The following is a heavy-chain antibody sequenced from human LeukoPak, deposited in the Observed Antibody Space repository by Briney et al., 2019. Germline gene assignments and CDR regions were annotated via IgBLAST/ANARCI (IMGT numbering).Heavy chain of an antibody. D-gene: IGHD5-12*01. Sequence: EASVKVSCKASGYTFTSYGISWVRQAPGQGLEWMGWISAYNGNTNYAQKLQGRVTMTTDTATSTAYMELRSLRSDDTAVYYCARAGYSGYVGLTDYWGQGTLVTVSS. J-gene: IGHJ4*02. CDR3: ARAGYSGYVGLTDY. V-gene: IGHV1-18*01. CDR1: GYTFTSYG. CDR2: ISAYNGNT.